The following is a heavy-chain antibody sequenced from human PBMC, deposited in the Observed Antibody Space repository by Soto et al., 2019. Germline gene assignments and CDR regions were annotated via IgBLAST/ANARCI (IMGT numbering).Heavy chain of an antibody. CDR1: GGSFSCYY. CDR3: ARRYYYDSR. Sequence: SETLSLTCAVYGGSFSCYYLSWIRQPPGKGLEWIGEINHSGSTNYNPSLKSRVTISVDTSKNQLSLKLRSVTAADTDVYYCARRYYYDSRWGQGTLVTVSS. J-gene: IGHJ4*02. D-gene: IGHD3-22*01. CDR2: INHSGST. V-gene: IGHV4-34*01.